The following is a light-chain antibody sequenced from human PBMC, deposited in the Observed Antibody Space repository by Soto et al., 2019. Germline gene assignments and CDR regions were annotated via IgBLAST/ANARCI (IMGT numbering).Light chain of an antibody. V-gene: IGLV1-40*01. CDR1: SSNIGAGYD. J-gene: IGLJ1*01. CDR3: QSYDRSLSVPWV. Sequence: QSVLTQPPSVSGAPGQRVTISCTGSSSNIGAGYDVHWYQQLPGTAPKLLIQGNSNRPSGVPDRFSGSKSGASASLAITGLQAEDEADYYCQSYDRSLSVPWVFGTGTKLTVL. CDR2: GNS.